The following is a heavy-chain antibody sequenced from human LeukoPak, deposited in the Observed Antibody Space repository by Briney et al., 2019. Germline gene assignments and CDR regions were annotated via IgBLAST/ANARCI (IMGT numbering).Heavy chain of an antibody. V-gene: IGHV3-21*01. D-gene: IGHD2-8*01. CDR3: ARDANSMAPFDY. J-gene: IGHJ4*02. CDR2: ISSSSSYI. Sequence: GGSLRLSCAASGLTFSSYSMNWVRQAPGKGLEWVSSISSSSSYIYYADSVKGRFTISRDNAKNSLYLQMNSLRAEDTAVYYCARDANSMAPFDYWGQGTLVTVSP. CDR1: GLTFSSYS.